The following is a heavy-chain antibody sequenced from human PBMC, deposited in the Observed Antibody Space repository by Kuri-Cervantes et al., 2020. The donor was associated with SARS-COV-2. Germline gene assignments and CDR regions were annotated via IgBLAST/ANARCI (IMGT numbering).Heavy chain of an antibody. J-gene: IGHJ4*02. CDR1: GFTFSSYG. CDR3: ARGPYSSSTFDY. CDR2: IRYDGSNK. Sequence: LSLTCAASGFTFSSYGMRWVRQAPGKGLEWVAVIRYDGSNKYYADSVKGRFTISRDNSKNTLYLQMNSLRAEDTAVYYCARGPYSSSTFDYWGQGTLVTVSS. D-gene: IGHD6-6*01. V-gene: IGHV3-33*01.